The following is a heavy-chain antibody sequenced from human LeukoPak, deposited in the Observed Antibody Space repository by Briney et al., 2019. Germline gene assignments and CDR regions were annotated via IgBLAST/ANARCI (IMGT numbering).Heavy chain of an antibody. D-gene: IGHD2-15*01. Sequence: PGGSLRLSCAASGFXFSNYWMTWVRQAPGRGPEWVAHIKQDGSETYYADSVKGRFTISRDNAKNSVYLQMNSQRAGDTAVYYCARYHGNNWFDPWGQGSLVTVSA. CDR3: ARYHGNNWFDP. V-gene: IGHV3-7*04. J-gene: IGHJ5*02. CDR2: IKQDGSET. CDR1: GFXFSNYW.